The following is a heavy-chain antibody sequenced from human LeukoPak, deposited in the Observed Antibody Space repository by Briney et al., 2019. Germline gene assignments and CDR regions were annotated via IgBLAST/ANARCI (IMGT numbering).Heavy chain of an antibody. D-gene: IGHD3-3*01. CDR2: ISSSGSTI. CDR3: ASQYDFWSGYYDY. Sequence: GGSLRLSCGASGFTFSDYYMSWIRQAPGKGLEWVSYISSSGSTIYYADSVKGRFTISRDNAKNSLYLQMNSLRAEDTAVYYCASQYDFWSGYYDYWGQGTLVTVSS. V-gene: IGHV3-11*01. CDR1: GFTFSDYY. J-gene: IGHJ4*02.